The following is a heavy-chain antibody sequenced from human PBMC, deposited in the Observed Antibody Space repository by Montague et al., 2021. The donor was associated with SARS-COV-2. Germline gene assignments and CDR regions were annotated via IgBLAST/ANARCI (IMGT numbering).Heavy chain of an antibody. V-gene: IGHV3-9*01. D-gene: IGHD3-10*01. CDR1: GFPFDDYA. CDR2: INWNSGSI. J-gene: IGHJ4*02. Sequence: SLSLSCSASGFPFDDYAMYWVRQAPGKGLEWVSGINWNSGSIGYADSVKGRFTISRDNAENSLYLQMNSLRAEDAALYYCAKDGLIRGVNYFDYWGQGTLVTVSS. CDR3: AKDGLIRGVNYFDY.